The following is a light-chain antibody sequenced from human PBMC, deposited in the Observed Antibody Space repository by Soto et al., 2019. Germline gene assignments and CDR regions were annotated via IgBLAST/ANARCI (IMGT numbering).Light chain of an antibody. CDR3: QYYDTSLST. CDR1: QSVSSSF. Sequence: EIMLTQSPGTLSLSPGERATLSCRASQSVSSSFLAWYQQKPGQAPRLLIYGASIRATGIPDRFSGSGSGTDFTLTINRLDPEDFAMYLCQYYDTSLSTFGQGTKV. J-gene: IGKJ1*01. CDR2: GAS. V-gene: IGKV3-20*01.